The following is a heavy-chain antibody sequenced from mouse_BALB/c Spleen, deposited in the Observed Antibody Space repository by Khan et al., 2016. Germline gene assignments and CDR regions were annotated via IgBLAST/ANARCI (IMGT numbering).Heavy chain of an antibody. Sequence: EVKLEVSGGGLVQPGGSMKLSCVASGFTFSNYWMNWVRQSPEKGLEWVAEISLKSNNYATHYAESVKGIFTISRDAFKSSVYLQMNNLRAEDTGIYYWTRAYYRYPWVAYWGQGTLVAVSA. CDR3: TRAYYRYPWVAY. CDR1: GFTFSNYW. CDR2: ISLKSNNYAT. V-gene: IGHV6-6*02. J-gene: IGHJ3*01. D-gene: IGHD2-14*01.